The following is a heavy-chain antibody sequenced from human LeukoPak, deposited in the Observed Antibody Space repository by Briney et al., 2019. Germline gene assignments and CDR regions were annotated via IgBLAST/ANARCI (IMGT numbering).Heavy chain of an antibody. Sequence: ASVKVSCKASGYTFTTYYMLWVRQAPGQGLEWMGIINPSGGSTTYAQKFQGRISMTRDTSTSTVYMELSSLRSEDTAVYYCARGGGDYWGQGTLVTVSS. D-gene: IGHD1-26*01. CDR3: ARGGGDY. V-gene: IGHV1-46*01. CDR2: INPSGGST. J-gene: IGHJ4*02. CDR1: GYTFTTYY.